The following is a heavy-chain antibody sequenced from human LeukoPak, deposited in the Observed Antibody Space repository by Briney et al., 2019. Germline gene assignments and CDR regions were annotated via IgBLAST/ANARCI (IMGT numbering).Heavy chain of an antibody. D-gene: IGHD3-16*02. J-gene: IGHJ4*02. Sequence: ASVKVSCKASGYTFTGYYMHWVRQAPGQGLEWMGWINPNSGGTNYAQKFQGRVTMTRDTSISTAYMELSRLRSDDTAVYYCARARPFYDYVWGSYRYYFDYWGQGTLVTVSS. CDR1: GYTFTGYY. V-gene: IGHV1-2*02. CDR3: ARARPFYDYVWGSYRYYFDY. CDR2: INPNSGGT.